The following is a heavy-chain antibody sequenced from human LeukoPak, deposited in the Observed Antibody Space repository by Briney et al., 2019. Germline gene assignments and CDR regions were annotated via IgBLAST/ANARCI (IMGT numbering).Heavy chain of an antibody. J-gene: IGHJ4*02. CDR1: GGSFSGYY. CDR2: INHSGST. V-gene: IGHV4-34*01. Sequence: SETLSLTCAVYGGSFSGYYWSWIRQPPGKGLEWIGEINHSGSTNYNPSFKSRVTISVDTSKNQFSLKLSSVTAADTAVYYCARGYYDYVWGSYRPNPYFDYWGQGTLVTVSS. CDR3: ARGYYDYVWGSYRPNPYFDY. D-gene: IGHD3-16*02.